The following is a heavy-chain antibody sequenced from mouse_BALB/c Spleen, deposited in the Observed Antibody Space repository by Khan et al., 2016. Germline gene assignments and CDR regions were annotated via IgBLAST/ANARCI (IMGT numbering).Heavy chain of an antibody. V-gene: IGHV3-8*02. D-gene: IGHD2-14*01. J-gene: IGHJ3*01. CDR2: ISYSGNT. Sequence: VQLKESGPSLVKPSQTLSLTCSVTGDSITSGYWNWIRKFPGNKLEYMGYISYSGNTSYNPFLKSRISITRDTSKNQHYLQLISVTTEDTATYYCARSNRNDAWFAYWGQGTLVTVSA. CDR3: ARSNRNDAWFAY. CDR1: GDSITSGY.